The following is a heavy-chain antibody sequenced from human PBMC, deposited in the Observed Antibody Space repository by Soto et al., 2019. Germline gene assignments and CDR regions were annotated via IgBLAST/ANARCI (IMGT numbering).Heavy chain of an antibody. CDR1: GYTFTGYY. CDR3: ARSVAAPYYCGMDV. Sequence: ASVKVSCKASGYTFTGYYMHWVRQAPGQGLEWMGWINPNSGGTNYAQKFQGWVTMTRDTSISTAYMELSRLRSDDTAVYYCARSVAAPYYCGMDVWGQGTTVTVSS. J-gene: IGHJ6*02. V-gene: IGHV1-2*04. D-gene: IGHD6-19*01. CDR2: INPNSGGT.